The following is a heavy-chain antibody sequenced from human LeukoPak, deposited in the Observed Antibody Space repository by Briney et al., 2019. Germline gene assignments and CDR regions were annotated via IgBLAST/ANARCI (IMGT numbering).Heavy chain of an antibody. CDR3: AKDIAAAAVAFDI. CDR1: GFTFDDYA. D-gene: IGHD6-13*01. V-gene: IGHV3-9*01. CDR2: ISWNSGSI. J-gene: IGHJ3*02. Sequence: GGSLRLSCAASGFTFDDYAMHWVRQAPGKGLEWVSGISWNSGSIGYADSVKGRFTVSRDNAKNSLYLQMNSLRAEDTALYYCAKDIAAAAVAFDIWGQGTMVTVSS.